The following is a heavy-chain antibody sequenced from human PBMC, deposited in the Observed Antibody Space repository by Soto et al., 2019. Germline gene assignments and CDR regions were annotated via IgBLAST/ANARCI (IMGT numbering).Heavy chain of an antibody. D-gene: IGHD3-3*01. J-gene: IGHJ3*01. CDR3: AREGILGRVDAYYL. Sequence: QDQLVQSGAEVKKPGASVKVSCKASVFTSSGISWVRQAPVQRLEGMGWISTHNGNTIYAQKFQGRVIMTIDTSTTTVYMELRSLRPDDTAVYFCAREGILGRVDAYYLWGQGTMVTVSS. CDR1: VFTSSG. V-gene: IGHV1-18*04. CDR2: ISTHNGNT.